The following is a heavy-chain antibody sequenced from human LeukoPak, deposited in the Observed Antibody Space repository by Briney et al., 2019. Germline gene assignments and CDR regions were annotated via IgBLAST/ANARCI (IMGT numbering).Heavy chain of an antibody. CDR3: AREGEWFGELLPPGFDY. D-gene: IGHD3-10*01. CDR2: ISAYNGKT. CDR1: GYTFTSYG. J-gene: IGHJ4*02. Sequence: ASVKVSCKASGYTFTSYGISWVRQAPGQGGERMGWISAYNGKTNYAQKLQGRVTITTDTSTSTAYMELRSLRSDDTAVYYCAREGEWFGELLPPGFDYWGQGTLVTVSS. V-gene: IGHV1-18*01.